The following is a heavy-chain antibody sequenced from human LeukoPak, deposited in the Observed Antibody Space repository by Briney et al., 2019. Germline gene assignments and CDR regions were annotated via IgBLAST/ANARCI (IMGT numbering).Heavy chain of an antibody. CDR3: ARAHVDTAMVLFDY. CDR1: GYTFTSYD. CDR2: MNPNSGNT. V-gene: IGHV1-8*01. Sequence: SVKVSCKASGYTFTSYDINWVRQATGQGLEWMGWMNPNSGNTGYAQKFQGRVTMTRNTSISTAYMELSSLRSEDTAVYYCARAHVDTAMVLFDYWGQGTLVTVS. J-gene: IGHJ4*02. D-gene: IGHD5-18*01.